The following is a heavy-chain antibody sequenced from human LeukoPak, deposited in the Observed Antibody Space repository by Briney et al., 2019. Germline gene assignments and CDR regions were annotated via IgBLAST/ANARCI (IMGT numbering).Heavy chain of an antibody. V-gene: IGHV4-34*01. CDR2: IYHSGST. J-gene: IGHJ3*02. CDR1: GGSFSGYY. D-gene: IGHD2-21*01. Sequence: PSETLSLTCAVYGGSFSGYYWSWIRQPPGKGLEWIGEIYHSGSTNYNPSLKSRVTISVDKSKNQFSLKLSSVTAADTAVYYCARSREVMLDDFDIWGQGTMVTVSS. CDR3: ARSREVMLDDFDI.